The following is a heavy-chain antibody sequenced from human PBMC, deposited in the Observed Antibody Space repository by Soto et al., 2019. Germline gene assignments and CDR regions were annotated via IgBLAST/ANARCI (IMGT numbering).Heavy chain of an antibody. V-gene: IGHV1-3*01. J-gene: IGHJ4*02. Sequence: ASVKVSCKASGYTFTRYAIHWVRQAPGQGLEWMGLINAGSGSTRYSQNFQGRVTITRDTSATTAYMELSSLIFEDTVVYYCARERAVSANFFDFWGQGTLVTVSS. D-gene: IGHD2-21*02. CDR1: GYTFTRYA. CDR3: ARERAVSANFFDF. CDR2: INAGSGST.